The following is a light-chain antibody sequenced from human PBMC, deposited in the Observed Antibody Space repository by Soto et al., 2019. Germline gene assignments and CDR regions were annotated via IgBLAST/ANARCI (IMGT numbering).Light chain of an antibody. CDR2: KAS. Sequence: DIQMTQSPSTLPASVGDRVTITCRASQSIDRWLAWYQQKPGIAPKLLIYKASTLQSGVPSRFSGSGYGTEFTLTISRLQPDDSATYYCQQYDVYSTFGQGTKVDIK. CDR3: QQYDVYST. J-gene: IGKJ1*01. CDR1: QSIDRW. V-gene: IGKV1-5*03.